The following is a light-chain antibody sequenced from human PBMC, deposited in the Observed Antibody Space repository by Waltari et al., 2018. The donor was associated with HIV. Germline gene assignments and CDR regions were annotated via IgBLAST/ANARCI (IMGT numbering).Light chain of an antibody. J-gene: IGLJ3*02. CDR3: LTYVSKTSTWQ. Sequence: QSALTQPASVSGNPGQSVTITCTGTDIDIGNYNLVSWFQQHPGKAPKLLIYDVAKRPSGVSSRFSGSKSGYFASLTMSWLLTEDESSYYCLTYVSKTSTWQFGGGTYLTV. CDR2: DVA. V-gene: IGLV2-23*02. CDR1: DIDIGNYNL.